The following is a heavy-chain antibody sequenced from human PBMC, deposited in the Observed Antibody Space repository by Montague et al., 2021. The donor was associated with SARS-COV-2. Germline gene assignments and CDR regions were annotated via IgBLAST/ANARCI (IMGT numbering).Heavy chain of an antibody. CDR3: ARVPLHFDGFDY. Sequence: SETLSLTCAVYGGSLTNHYWTWVRQPPGNGLEWVGEVNQSGRTTHYNPSLSRLVTISVDRSNNQVSLTLESVTAADTAVYYCARVPLHFDGFDYWGQGSLVTVSS. D-gene: IGHD3-9*01. CDR2: VNQSGRT. V-gene: IGHV4-34*01. CDR1: GGSLTNHY. J-gene: IGHJ4*02.